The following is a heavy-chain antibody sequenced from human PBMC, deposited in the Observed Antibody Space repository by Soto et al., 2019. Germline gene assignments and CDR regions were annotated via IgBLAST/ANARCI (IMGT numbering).Heavy chain of an antibody. CDR3: ARDHEEYYDFWSGYLWY. V-gene: IGHV1-18*01. D-gene: IGHD3-3*01. Sequence: ASVKVSFKASGYTFTSYGISWVRQAPGQGLEWMGWISAYNGNTNYAQKLQGRVTMTTDTSTSTAYMELRSLRSDDTAVYYCARDHEEYYDFWSGYLWYWGQGTLVTVSS. CDR1: GYTFTSYG. CDR2: ISAYNGNT. J-gene: IGHJ4*02.